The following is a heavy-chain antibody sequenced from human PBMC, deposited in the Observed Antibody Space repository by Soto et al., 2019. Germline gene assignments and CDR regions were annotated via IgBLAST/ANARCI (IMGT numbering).Heavy chain of an antibody. J-gene: IGHJ6*03. Sequence: ESVGGLVQPGGSLKLSCAASGFTFSGSAMHWVRQASGTGLEWVGRIRSKGNNYATAYGASLKGRFTISRDDSKNTAYLQMNSLNTEDTAVYYCSRQASDFWSGKPQYYMDVWGKGTTVTVSS. CDR1: GFTFSGSA. CDR2: IRSKGNNYAT. D-gene: IGHD3-3*01. CDR3: SRQASDFWSGKPQYYMDV. V-gene: IGHV3-73*01.